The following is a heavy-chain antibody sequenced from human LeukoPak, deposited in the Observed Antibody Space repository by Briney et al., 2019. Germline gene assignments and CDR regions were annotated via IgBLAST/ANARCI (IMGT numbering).Heavy chain of an antibody. CDR2: IYTSGST. CDR3: ARWAPMAAARPGDYWYFDL. V-gene: IGHV4-4*09. J-gene: IGHJ2*01. CDR1: GGSISSYY. D-gene: IGHD6-6*01. Sequence: SETLSFTCTVSGGSISSYYWSWIRQPPGKGLEWIGYIYTSGSTNYNPSLKSRVTISVDTSKDQFSLKLSSVTAADTAVYYCARWAPMAAARPGDYWYFDLWGRGTLVTVSS.